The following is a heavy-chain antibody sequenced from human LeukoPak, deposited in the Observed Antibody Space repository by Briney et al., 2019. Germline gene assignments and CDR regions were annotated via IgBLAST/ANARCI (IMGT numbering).Heavy chain of an antibody. Sequence: PGGSLRLSCAASGFTFNNYYMSWIRRAPGKGLEWILYISISGYSTYYADSVKGRFTISRDNAKNSLYLQVNNLRPEDTAFYYCARRYDFWSGYYGWFDPWGQGTLVTVSS. CDR1: GFTFNNYY. D-gene: IGHD3-3*01. V-gene: IGHV3-11*04. J-gene: IGHJ5*02. CDR2: ISISGYST. CDR3: ARRYDFWSGYYGWFDP.